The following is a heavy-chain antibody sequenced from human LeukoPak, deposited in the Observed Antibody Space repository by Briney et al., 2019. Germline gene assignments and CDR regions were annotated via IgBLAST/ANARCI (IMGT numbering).Heavy chain of an antibody. CDR2: IYYSGST. CDR3: ARQDGYSGYDGGFDS. D-gene: IGHD5-12*01. Sequence: SETLSLTCTVSGGSISGYYWSWIRQPPGKGLEWIGYIYYSGSTKYNPSLKSRVTISVDTSKNQFSLKLSSVTAAGTAVYCCARQDGYSGYDGGFDSWGQGTLVTVSS. CDR1: GGSISGYY. J-gene: IGHJ4*02. V-gene: IGHV4-59*08.